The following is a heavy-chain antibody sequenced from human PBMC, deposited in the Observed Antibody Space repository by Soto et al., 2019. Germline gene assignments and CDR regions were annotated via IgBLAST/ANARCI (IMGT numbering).Heavy chain of an antibody. CDR1: GFTFTNYA. D-gene: IGHD1-1*01. Sequence: PGGSLRLSCAASGFTFTNYAMSWVRQAPGKGLEWVSSFSGRGGSTYYAASVKGRLTVSRDNSKSTLYLQMNNLRAEDTALYFCARGGEATTYFFDYWGQGTPVTVSS. CDR2: FSGRGGST. CDR3: ARGGEATTYFFDY. V-gene: IGHV3-23*01. J-gene: IGHJ4*01.